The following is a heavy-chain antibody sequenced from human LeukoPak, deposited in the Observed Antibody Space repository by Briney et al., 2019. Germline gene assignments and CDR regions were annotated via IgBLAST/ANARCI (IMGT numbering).Heavy chain of an antibody. CDR3: AKDLIAAAEDRSFRGDY. Sequence: PGGSLRPSCAASGFTFSSYGMHWVRQAPGKGLEWVAVIWYDGSNKYYADSVKGRFTISRDNSKNTLYLQMNSLRAEDTAVYYCAKDLIAAAEDRSFRGDYWGQGTLVTVSS. CDR1: GFTFSSYG. J-gene: IGHJ4*02. D-gene: IGHD6-13*01. CDR2: IWYDGSNK. V-gene: IGHV3-33*06.